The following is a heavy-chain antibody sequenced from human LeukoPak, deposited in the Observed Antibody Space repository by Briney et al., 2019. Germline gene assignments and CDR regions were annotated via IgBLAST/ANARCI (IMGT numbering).Heavy chain of an antibody. J-gene: IGHJ4*02. CDR1: GGSISSSSYY. Sequence: SETLSLTCTVSGGSISSSSYYWGWIRQPPGKGLEWIGSIYYSGSTYYNPSLKSRVTISVDTSKNQFSLKLSSVTAADTAVYYCARAVKVGGYFDYWGQGTLVTVSS. D-gene: IGHD2-2*01. CDR2: IYYSGST. CDR3: ARAVKVGGYFDY. V-gene: IGHV4-39*07.